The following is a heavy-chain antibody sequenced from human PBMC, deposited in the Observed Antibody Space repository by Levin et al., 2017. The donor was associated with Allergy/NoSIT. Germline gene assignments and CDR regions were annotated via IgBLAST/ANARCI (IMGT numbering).Heavy chain of an antibody. J-gene: IGHJ4*02. CDR2: IYYSGST. Sequence: SQTLSLTCPVSGGSISSSSYYWGWIRQPPGKGLEWIGSIYYSGSTYYNPSLKSRVTISVDTSKNQFSLKLSSVTAADTAVYYCARQVEDSSSWYFLDYWGQGTLVTVSS. CDR1: GGSISSSSYY. D-gene: IGHD6-13*01. V-gene: IGHV4-39*01. CDR3: ARQVEDSSSWYFLDY.